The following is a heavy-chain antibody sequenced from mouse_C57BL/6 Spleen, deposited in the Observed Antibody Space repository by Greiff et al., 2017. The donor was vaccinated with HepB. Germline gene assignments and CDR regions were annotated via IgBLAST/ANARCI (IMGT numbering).Heavy chain of an antibody. J-gene: IGHJ2*01. D-gene: IGHD2-5*01. V-gene: IGHV1-42*01. CDR1: GYSFTGYY. CDR2: INPSTGGT. CDR3: ARTYSKMVYFDY. Sequence: VQLQQSGPELVKPGASVKISCKASGYSFTGYYMNWVKQSPEKSLEWIGEINPSTGGTTYNQKFKAKATLTVDKSSSTAYMQLKSLTSEDSAVYYCARTYSKMVYFDYWGQGTTLTVSS.